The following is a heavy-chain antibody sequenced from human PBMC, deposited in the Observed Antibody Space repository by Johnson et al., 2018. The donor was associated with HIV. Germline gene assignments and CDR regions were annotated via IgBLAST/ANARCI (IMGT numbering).Heavy chain of an antibody. J-gene: IGHJ3*01. CDR2: LYADGRT. D-gene: IGHD1-26*01. Sequence: VQLVESGGGLVQPGGSLRLSCAASGFIVSSKYMTWFRQAPGKGLEWVSVLYADGRTYYADSVKGRFTVSSDYSENTLYLQMNSLTAEDTAVYYCATKGSKGELIVEGVAVWGQGTMVTVSS. CDR3: ATKGSKGELIVEGVAV. CDR1: GFIVSSKY. V-gene: IGHV3-66*02.